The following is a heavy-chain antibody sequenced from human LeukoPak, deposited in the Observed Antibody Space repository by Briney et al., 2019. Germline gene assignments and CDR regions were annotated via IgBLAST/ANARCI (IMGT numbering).Heavy chain of an antibody. J-gene: IGHJ4*02. CDR3: ARGGSYYYFDY. CDR1: RFTFSSYS. D-gene: IGHD1-26*01. V-gene: IGHV3-21*01. CDR2: ISSSSSYI. Sequence: PGGSLRLSCAASRFTFSSYSMNWVRQAPGKGLEWVSSISSSSSYIYYADSVKGRFTISRDNAKNSLYLQMTSLRAEDTAVYFCARGGSYYYFDYWGQGTLVTVSS.